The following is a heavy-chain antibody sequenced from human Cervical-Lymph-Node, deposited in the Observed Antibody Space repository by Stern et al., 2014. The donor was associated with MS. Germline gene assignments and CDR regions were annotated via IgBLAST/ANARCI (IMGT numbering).Heavy chain of an antibody. CDR3: AKDRWEWELPYYLDY. D-gene: IGHD1-26*01. CDR1: GFSFNRYG. J-gene: IGHJ4*02. Sequence: VQLVESGGGVVQPGRSLRLSCAASGFSFNRYGMHWVRQAPGQGLEWVAGISHDGNNKYYADSVKGRFTISRDNSKNTLYLQMNSLRAEDTAVYFCAKDRWEWELPYYLDYWGQGTLVTVSS. CDR2: ISHDGNNK. V-gene: IGHV3-30*18.